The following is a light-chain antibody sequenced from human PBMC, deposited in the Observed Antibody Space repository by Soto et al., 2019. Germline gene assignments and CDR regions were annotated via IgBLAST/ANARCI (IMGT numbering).Light chain of an antibody. V-gene: IGKV1-39*01. J-gene: IGKJ2*01. CDR1: QGINSY. CDR2: AAS. CDR3: QQSYTAPLVT. Sequence: DIQMTQSPSSLSASVADRVTITCRASQGINSYLSWYQQKPGKAPKLLIYAASTLQSGVPSRFSGSGSGTDSTLTISSLQPEDFATYYCQQSYTAPLVTFGQGTKLEIK.